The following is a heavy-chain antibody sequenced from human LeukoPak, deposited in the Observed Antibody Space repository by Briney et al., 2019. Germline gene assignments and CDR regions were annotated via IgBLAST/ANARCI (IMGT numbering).Heavy chain of an antibody. CDR3: ARSVLRYSSGWYYFDY. CDR2: ISSSSSYI. V-gene: IGHV3-21*01. Sequence: GGSLRLSCAASGFTFSSYSMNWVRQAPGKGLEWVSSISSSSSYIYYADSVKGRFTICRDNAMNSLYLQMNSLRAEDTAVYYCARSVLRYSSGWYYFDYWGQGTLVTVSS. J-gene: IGHJ4*02. CDR1: GFTFSSYS. D-gene: IGHD6-19*01.